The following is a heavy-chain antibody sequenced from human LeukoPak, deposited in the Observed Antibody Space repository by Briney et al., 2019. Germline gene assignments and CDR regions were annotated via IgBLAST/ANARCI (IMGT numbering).Heavy chain of an antibody. J-gene: IGHJ4*02. CDR2: INHSGST. CDR3: ARAVPAAMLKTYFDY. CDR1: GGSISSYY. Sequence: SETLSLTCTVSGGSISSYYWSWIRQPPGKGLEWIGEINHSGSTNYNPSLKSRVTISVDTSKNQFSLKLSSVTAADTAVYYCARAVPAAMLKTYFDYWGQGTLVTVSS. D-gene: IGHD2-2*01. V-gene: IGHV4-34*01.